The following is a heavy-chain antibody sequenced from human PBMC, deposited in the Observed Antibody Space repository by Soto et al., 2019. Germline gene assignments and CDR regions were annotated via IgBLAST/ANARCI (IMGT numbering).Heavy chain of an antibody. CDR2: IIPILGIA. CDR3: ASITGTTGLRDY. J-gene: IGHJ4*02. V-gene: IGHV1-69*02. CDR1: GGTFSSYT. Sequence: QVQLVQSGAEVKKPGSSVKLSCKASGGTFSSYTISWVRQAPGQGLEWMGRIIPILGIANYAQKFQGRVTITADKSTSTAYMELSSLRSEDTAVYYCASITGTTGLRDYWGQGTLVTVSS. D-gene: IGHD1-7*01.